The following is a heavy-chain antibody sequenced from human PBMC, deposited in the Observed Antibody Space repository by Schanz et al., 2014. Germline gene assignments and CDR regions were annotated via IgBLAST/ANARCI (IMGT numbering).Heavy chain of an antibody. J-gene: IGHJ4*02. CDR1: GYTFTSYG. D-gene: IGHD6-13*01. CDR2: INAGTGNT. V-gene: IGHV1-18*01. Sequence: QVQLVQSGAEAKKPGASVKVSCKASGYTFTSYGISWVRQAPGQRLEWMGWINAGTGNTEYSQKFQGRVTITRDTLASTAYMEVSSLRSEDTAVYYCARSGSSNWYFFDYWGQGTLVTVSS. CDR3: ARSGSSNWYFFDY.